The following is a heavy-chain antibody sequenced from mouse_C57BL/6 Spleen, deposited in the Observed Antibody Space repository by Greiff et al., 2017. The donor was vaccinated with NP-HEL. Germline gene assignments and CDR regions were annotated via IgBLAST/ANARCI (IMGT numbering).Heavy chain of an antibody. V-gene: IGHV5-6*01. J-gene: IGHJ2*01. CDR2: ISSGGSYS. CDR3: ARQKSAQLGYYFDY. Sequence: EVQVVESGGDLVKPGGSLKLSCAASGFTFTSYCMSWVRQTPDKRLEWVATISSGGSYSYYPDSVKGRFTISRDNAKNTLYLQISSLEANDTAMYSCARQKSAQLGYYFDYWGQGTTLTVSS. D-gene: IGHD2-12*01. CDR1: GFTFTSYC.